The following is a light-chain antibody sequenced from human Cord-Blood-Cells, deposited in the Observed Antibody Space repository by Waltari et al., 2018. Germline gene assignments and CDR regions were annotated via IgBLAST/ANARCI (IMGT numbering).Light chain of an antibody. CDR1: SSNIGAGYD. CDR2: GNS. J-gene: IGLJ1*01. Sequence: QSVLTPPPSVSGAPGQRVTISCTGSSSNIGAGYDVHWYQQLPGTAPNLLIYGNSNRPSGVPDRFSGSKSGTSASLAITGLQAEDEADYYCQSYDSSLSGYVFGTGTKVTVL. V-gene: IGLV1-40*01. CDR3: QSYDSSLSGYV.